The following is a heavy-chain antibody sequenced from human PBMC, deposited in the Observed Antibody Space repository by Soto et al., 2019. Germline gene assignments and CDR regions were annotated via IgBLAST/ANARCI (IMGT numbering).Heavy chain of an antibody. D-gene: IGHD6-19*01. CDR2: FDPEDGET. CDR1: GYTLTELS. V-gene: IGHV1-24*01. Sequence: ASVKVSCKVSGYTLTELSMHWVRQAPGKGLEWMGGFDPEDGETIYAQKFQGRVTMTEDTSTDTAYMELSSLRSEDTAVYYCATGLYSSGWYDFDYWGQGTLVNGSS. J-gene: IGHJ4*02. CDR3: ATGLYSSGWYDFDY.